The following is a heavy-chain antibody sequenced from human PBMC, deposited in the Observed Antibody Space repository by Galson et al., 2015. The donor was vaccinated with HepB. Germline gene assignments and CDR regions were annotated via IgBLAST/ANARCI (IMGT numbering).Heavy chain of an antibody. Sequence: SVKVSCKASGYTFTDYYMHWVRQAPGQGLEWMGWIKPNTGDTTYAPKFQGRVTMTRDTSISTGYMDLSGLRSDDTAMYYCASVTHSDFSDFDCWGQGALVTVSS. J-gene: IGHJ4*02. CDR1: GYTFTDYY. CDR2: IKPNTGDT. V-gene: IGHV1-2*02. CDR3: ASVTHSDFSDFDC. D-gene: IGHD1-26*01.